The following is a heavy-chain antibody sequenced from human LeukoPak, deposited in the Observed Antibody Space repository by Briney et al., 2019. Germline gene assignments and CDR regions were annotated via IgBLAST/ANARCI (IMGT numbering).Heavy chain of an antibody. J-gene: IGHJ6*03. D-gene: IGHD6-19*01. V-gene: IGHV3-23*01. CDR2: ISGSGGST. CDR3: AKGGAVSYYYYYMDV. CDR1: GFTFSSYA. Sequence: GGSLRLSCAASGFTFSSYAMSWVRQAPGKGLEWVSAISGSGGSTYYADSVKGRFTISRDNSKNTLYLRMNSLRAEDTAVYYCAKGGAVSYYYYYMDVWGKGTTVTVSS.